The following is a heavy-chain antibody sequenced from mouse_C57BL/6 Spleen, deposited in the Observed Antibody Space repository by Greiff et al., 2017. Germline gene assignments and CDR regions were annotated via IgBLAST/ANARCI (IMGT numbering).Heavy chain of an antibody. CDR3: ARSHYYYGSSSFDY. D-gene: IGHD1-1*01. CDR2: IYPGDGDT. CDR1: GYAFSSSW. Sequence: VQLQESGPELVKPGASVKISCKASGYAFSSSWMNWVKQRPGKGLEWIGRIYPGDGDTTYNGKFKGKATLTADKSSSTAYMQLSSLTSEDAAVYFCARSHYYYGSSSFDYWGQGTTLTVSS. V-gene: IGHV1-82*01. J-gene: IGHJ2*01.